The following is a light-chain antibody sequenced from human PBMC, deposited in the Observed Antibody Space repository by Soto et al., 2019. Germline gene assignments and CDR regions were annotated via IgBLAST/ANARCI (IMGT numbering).Light chain of an antibody. CDR2: RAS. V-gene: IGKV1-5*03. Sequence: DIQMTQSPSTLSASVGDRVTITCRASQSISDWLAWYQQKPGEAPRLLIYRASTLQSGVSSRFRGSGSGTEFTLTISYLQPDDFATYYCQQYHIYSWTFGQGTTVGIK. J-gene: IGKJ1*01. CDR3: QQYHIYSWT. CDR1: QSISDW.